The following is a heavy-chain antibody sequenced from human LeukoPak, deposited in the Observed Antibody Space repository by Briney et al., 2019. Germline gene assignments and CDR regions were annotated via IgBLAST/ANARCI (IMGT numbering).Heavy chain of an antibody. Sequence: PGGSLRLSCAASGFTFSSYAMRWVRQAPGKGLEWVLAISGSGGSTYYADSVKGRFTISRDNSKNTLYLQMNSLRAEDTAVYYCARDLGPRWGYYDSSAFDYWGQGTLVTVSS. V-gene: IGHV3-23*01. CDR1: GFTFSSYA. CDR2: ISGSGGST. J-gene: IGHJ4*02. CDR3: ARDLGPRWGYYDSSAFDY. D-gene: IGHD3-22*01.